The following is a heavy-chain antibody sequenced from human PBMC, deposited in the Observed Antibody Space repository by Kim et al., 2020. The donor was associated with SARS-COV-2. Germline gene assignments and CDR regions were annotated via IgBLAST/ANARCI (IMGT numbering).Heavy chain of an antibody. V-gene: IGHV3-43*01. J-gene: IGHJ4*02. CDR3: VKDMGYTHGIYDS. CDR2: ISWNGGNT. CDR1: GFSFRQYT. D-gene: IGHD5-18*01. Sequence: GGSLRLSCAASGFSFRQYTMHWVRQVPGEGLQWVSLISWNGGNTLYADSVKGRFTISRDNTRNSLHLQMNSLRSEDTAVYYCVKDMGYTHGIYDSWVQGTWVTVPS.